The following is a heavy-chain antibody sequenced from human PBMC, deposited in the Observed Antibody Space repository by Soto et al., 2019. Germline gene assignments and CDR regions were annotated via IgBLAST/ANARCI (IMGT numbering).Heavy chain of an antibody. V-gene: IGHV4-4*07. CDR2: VYSSGTT. J-gene: IGHJ4*02. CDR3: ARDIGSYAYAEGY. Sequence: SETLSLTCSVSGGSINSYWWSWIRQPAGKGLEWIGRVYSSGTTDYNPSLNSRATMSVETSKNQFSLKLTSVTAADTAVYYCARDIGSYAYAEGYWGQGIQVTVSS. D-gene: IGHD2-2*01. CDR1: GGSINSYW.